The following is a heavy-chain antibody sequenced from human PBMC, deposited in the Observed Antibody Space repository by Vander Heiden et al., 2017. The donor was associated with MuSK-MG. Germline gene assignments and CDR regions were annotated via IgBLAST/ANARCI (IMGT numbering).Heavy chain of an antibody. V-gene: IGHV4-31*03. CDR3: ARAGRTSRAGYYYMDV. Sequence: QVQLQESGPGLVKPSQTLSLTCTVSGGSISSGNYYWSWIRQHPGKGREWIGYIYYSGSTSYNPSLKSRVTISVDTSKNQFSLKLSSVTAADTAVYYGARAGRTSRAGYYYMDVWGKGTTVTVSS. J-gene: IGHJ6*03. D-gene: IGHD2-2*01. CDR2: IYYSGST. CDR1: GGSISSGNYY.